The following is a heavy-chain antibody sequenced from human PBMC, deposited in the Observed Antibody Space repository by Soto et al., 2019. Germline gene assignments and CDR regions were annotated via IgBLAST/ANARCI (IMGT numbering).Heavy chain of an antibody. CDR2: IIPIFGTA. CDR1: GGTFSSYA. V-gene: IGHV1-69*13. Sequence: SVKVCCKASGGTFSSYAISWVRQAPGQGLEWMGGIIPIFGTANYAQKFQGRVTITADESTSTAYMELSSLRSEDTAVYYCARSILGYCSSTSCYRPLYYYYYGMDVWGQGTTVTVSS. D-gene: IGHD2-2*02. J-gene: IGHJ6*02. CDR3: ARSILGYCSSTSCYRPLYYYYYGMDV.